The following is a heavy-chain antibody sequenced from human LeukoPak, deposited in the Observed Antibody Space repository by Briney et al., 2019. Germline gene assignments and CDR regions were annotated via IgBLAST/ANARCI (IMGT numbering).Heavy chain of an antibody. CDR2: INPNSGGT. Sequence: AASVKVSCKASGYTFTGYYMHWVRQAPGQGLEWMGWINPNSGGTNYAQKFQGRVTMTRDTSISTAYMELSRLRSDDTAVYYCARLNSSGYYRRLDYWGQGTLVTVPS. J-gene: IGHJ4*02. V-gene: IGHV1-2*02. D-gene: IGHD3-22*01. CDR3: ARLNSSGYYRRLDY. CDR1: GYTFTGYY.